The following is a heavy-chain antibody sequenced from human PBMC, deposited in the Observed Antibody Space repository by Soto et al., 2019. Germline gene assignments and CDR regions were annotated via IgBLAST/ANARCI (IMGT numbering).Heavy chain of an antibody. CDR2: IYSGGST. V-gene: IGHV3-53*01. D-gene: IGHD3-22*01. CDR3: ARDGLYYYYGMDV. J-gene: IGHJ6*02. CDR1: GFTVSSNY. Sequence: PGGSLRLSCAASGFTVSSNYMSWVRQSPRKGLEWVSVIYSGGSTYYADSVKGRFTISRDNSKNTLYLQMNSLRAEDTAVYYCARDGLYYYYGMDVWGQGTTVTVSS.